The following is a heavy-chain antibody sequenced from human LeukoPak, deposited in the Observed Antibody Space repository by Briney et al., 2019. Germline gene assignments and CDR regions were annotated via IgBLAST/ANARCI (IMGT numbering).Heavy chain of an antibody. CDR3: AKRPYYDSSGHPFEY. CDR1: GFTLGSYM. V-gene: IGHV3-23*01. Sequence: GGSLRLSCAASGFTLGSYMMSWVRQAPAKGLEWVSTITSGGSIYYADSVRGRFTISRDNSKNTLYLQMNGLRAEDTAVYYCAKRPYYDSSGHPFEYWGQGTLVTVSS. CDR2: ITSGGSI. J-gene: IGHJ4*02. D-gene: IGHD3-22*01.